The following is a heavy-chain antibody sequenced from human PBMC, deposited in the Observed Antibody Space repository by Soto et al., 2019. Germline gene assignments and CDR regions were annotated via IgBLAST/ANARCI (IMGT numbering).Heavy chain of an antibody. CDR2: IYWDDDK. CDR3: AHRVLRTVFGLVTTTAIYFDV. Sequence: QITLNESGPTQVNPRQTLTLTCTFSGFSLTTSGVGVGWIRQSPGKAPEWLALIYWDDDKRYSPSLKSRLTITKDTAQNQVVLTMADLDPADTATYYCAHRVLRTVFGLVTTTAIYFDVWGQGTPVAVSS. D-gene: IGHD3-3*01. CDR1: GFSLTTSGVG. J-gene: IGHJ4*02. V-gene: IGHV2-5*02.